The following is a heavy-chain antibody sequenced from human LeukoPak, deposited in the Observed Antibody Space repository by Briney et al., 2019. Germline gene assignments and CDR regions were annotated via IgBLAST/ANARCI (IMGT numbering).Heavy chain of an antibody. J-gene: IGHJ4*02. CDR2: ISAYNGNT. Sequence: ASVKVSCKAYGYTFTGYYMHWVRQAPGQGLEWMGWISAYNGNTNYAQKLQGRVTMTTDTSTSTAYMELRSLRSDDTAVYYCARVGLTIFGVVIIEGGDYWGQGTLVTVSS. V-gene: IGHV1-18*01. CDR3: ARVGLTIFGVVIIEGGDY. D-gene: IGHD3-3*01. CDR1: GYTFTGYY.